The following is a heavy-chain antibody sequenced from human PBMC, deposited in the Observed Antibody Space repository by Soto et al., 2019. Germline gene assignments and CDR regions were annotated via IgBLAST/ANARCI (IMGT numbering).Heavy chain of an antibody. Sequence: ASVKVSCKASGGTFSSYAISWVRQAPGQGLEWMGGIIPIFGTANYAQKFQGRATITADESTSTAYMELSSLRSEDTAVYYCARGAGQLVLGYFDYWGQGTLVTVSS. CDR1: GGTFSSYA. V-gene: IGHV1-69*13. J-gene: IGHJ4*02. CDR2: IIPIFGTA. D-gene: IGHD6-6*01. CDR3: ARGAGQLVLGYFDY.